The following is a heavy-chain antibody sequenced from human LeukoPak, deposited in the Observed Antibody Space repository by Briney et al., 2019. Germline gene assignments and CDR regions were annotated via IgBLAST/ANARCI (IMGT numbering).Heavy chain of an antibody. J-gene: IGHJ4*02. V-gene: IGHV4-38-2*01. D-gene: IGHD2-21*02. CDR3: ARSGGGDCYPFGY. CDR1: GYSISSGYY. CDR2: IYHSGST. Sequence: SETLSLTCAVSGYSISSGYYWGWIRQPPGKGLEWIGSIYHSGSTYYNPSLKSRVTISVDTSKNQFSLKLSSVTAADTAVYYCARSGGGDCYPFGYWGQGTLVTVSS.